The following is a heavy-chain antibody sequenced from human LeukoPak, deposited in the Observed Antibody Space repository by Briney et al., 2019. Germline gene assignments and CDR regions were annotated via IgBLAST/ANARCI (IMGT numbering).Heavy chain of an antibody. CDR3: ARAPSHSGYNWNDGYYYYGMDV. CDR1: GGSISSGGYS. Sequence: PSQTLSLTCAVSGGSISSGGYSWSWIRQPPGKGLEWIGCIYHSGSTNYNPSLKSRVTMSVDTSKNQFSLKLGSVTAADTAVYYCARAPSHSGYNWNDGYYYYGMDVWGQGTTVTVSS. CDR2: IYHSGST. V-gene: IGHV4-30-2*01. D-gene: IGHD1-20*01. J-gene: IGHJ6*02.